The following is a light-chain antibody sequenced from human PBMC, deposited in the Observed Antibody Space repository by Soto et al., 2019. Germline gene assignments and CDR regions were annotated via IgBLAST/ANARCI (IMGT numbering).Light chain of an antibody. CDR3: SSYTRGSTLVV. Sequence: QSALTQPASVSGSPGQSITISCTGTSSYVGGYNYVSWYQQHPGKAPKLIIYVVSSRPSGVSNRFSGSKSGNTASLTISGLQAEDEADYYCSSYTRGSTLVVFGGGTKLTVL. CDR2: VVS. V-gene: IGLV2-14*01. J-gene: IGLJ2*01. CDR1: SSYVGGYNY.